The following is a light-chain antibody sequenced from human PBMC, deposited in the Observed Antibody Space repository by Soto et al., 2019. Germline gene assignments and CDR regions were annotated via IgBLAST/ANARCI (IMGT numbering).Light chain of an antibody. CDR1: SSNIGSTYD. V-gene: IGLV1-40*01. CDR2: GNT. Sequence: QSVLTQPPSVSGAPGQRVTISCTGSSSNIGSTYDVQWYQQLPGTAPKLLIHGNTDRPSGVPDRFSGSKSGTSASLAITGLQADDEADYSCQSYDDSLSVHYVFGTGTQLTVL. CDR3: QSYDDSLSVHYV. J-gene: IGLJ1*01.